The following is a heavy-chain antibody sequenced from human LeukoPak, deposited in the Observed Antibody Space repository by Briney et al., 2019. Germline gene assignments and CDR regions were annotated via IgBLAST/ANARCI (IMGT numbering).Heavy chain of an antibody. CDR3: ARRTTLHGYFDY. D-gene: IGHD2/OR15-2a*01. Sequence: SETLSLACTVSGASISSYYWSWIRQPPGKGLEWIGYIYYSGSTNYNPSLKSRVTISVDTSKNQFSLKLSSVTAADTAVYYCARRTTLHGYFDYWGQGTLVTVSS. CDR2: IYYSGST. J-gene: IGHJ4*02. CDR1: GASISSYY. V-gene: IGHV4-59*12.